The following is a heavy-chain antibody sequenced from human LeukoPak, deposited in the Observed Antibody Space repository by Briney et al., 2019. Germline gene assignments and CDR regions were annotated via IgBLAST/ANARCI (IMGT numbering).Heavy chain of an antibody. V-gene: IGHV5-51*01. Sequence: GESLKICCKGSGYSCTSYWIGWVRQMPGKGLEWMAIIYPGDSDTRYSPSFQGQVTISADKSISTAYLQWSSLKASDTAMYYCTTLYSSSWKTFDYWGQGTLVTVSS. CDR2: IYPGDSDT. CDR1: GYSCTSYW. D-gene: IGHD6-13*01. J-gene: IGHJ4*02. CDR3: TTLYSSSWKTFDY.